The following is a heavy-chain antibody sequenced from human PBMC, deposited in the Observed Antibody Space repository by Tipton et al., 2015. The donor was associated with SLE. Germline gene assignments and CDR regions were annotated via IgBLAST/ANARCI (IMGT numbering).Heavy chain of an antibody. V-gene: IGHV3-48*03. J-gene: IGHJ4*02. D-gene: IGHD3-3*01. CDR1: GFTFSSQE. Sequence: FLRLSCTASGFTFSSQEMNWVRQAPGKGLEWVSYISSGGTFIHYADAVKGRFTISRDNAKNSLYLQMNSLRAEDTAVYYCARGFWNGFYIGYFDSWGQGAPVTVSS. CDR2: ISSGGTFI. CDR3: ARGFWNGFYIGYFDS.